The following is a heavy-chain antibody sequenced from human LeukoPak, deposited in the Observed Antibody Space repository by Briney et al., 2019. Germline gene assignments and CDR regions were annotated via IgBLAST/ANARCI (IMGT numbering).Heavy chain of an antibody. CDR3: ARKTYYDFWSGYYSPRYYFDY. CDR2: INHSGST. V-gene: IGHV4-34*01. Sequence: SETLSLTCAVYGGSFSGYYWSWIRQPPGKGLEWIGEINHSGSTNYNPSLKSRVTISVDTSKNQFSLKLSSVTAADTAVYYCARKTYYDFWSGYYSPRYYFDYWGQGTLVTVSS. J-gene: IGHJ4*02. D-gene: IGHD3-3*01. CDR1: GGSFSGYY.